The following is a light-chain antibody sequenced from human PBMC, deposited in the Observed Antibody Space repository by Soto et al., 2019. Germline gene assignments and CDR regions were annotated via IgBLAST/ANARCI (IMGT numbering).Light chain of an antibody. Sequence: TQSPSSLSASVGDRVTITCRASQGIRNDLGWYQQKPGQAPRLLIYDAVNRVTGTPARFSGSGSGTDFILIISGLEPEDSAVYYCQQRSNGLTFGGGTKVDIK. J-gene: IGKJ4*01. CDR1: QGIRND. V-gene: IGKV3D-11*01. CDR2: DAV. CDR3: QQRSNGLT.